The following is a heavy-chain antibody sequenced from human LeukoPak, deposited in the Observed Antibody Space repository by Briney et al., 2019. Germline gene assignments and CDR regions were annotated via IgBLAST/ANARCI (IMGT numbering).Heavy chain of an antibody. J-gene: IGHJ1*01. D-gene: IGHD6-13*01. CDR3: ARGEYSSSSEYFQH. V-gene: IGHV4-59*08. Sequence: SETLSLTCTVSGDSISSYYWSWIRQPPGKGLEWIGYIYYSGSTNYNPSLKSRVTISVDTSKNQFSLKLSSVTAADTAVYYCARGEYSSSSEYFQHWGQGTLVTVSS. CDR1: GDSISSYY. CDR2: IYYSGST.